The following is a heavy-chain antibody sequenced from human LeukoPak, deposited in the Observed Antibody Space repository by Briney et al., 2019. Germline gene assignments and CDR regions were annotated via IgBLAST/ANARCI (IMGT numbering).Heavy chain of an antibody. Sequence: GGSLRLSCAGSGFAFNVFGMHWLRQAPGKGLEWVSAISGSGGSTYYADSVKGRFTISRDNSKNTLYLQMNSLRAEDTAVYYCAKANIDCSGGSCYFLDYWGQGTLVTVSS. J-gene: IGHJ4*02. CDR1: GFAFNVFG. D-gene: IGHD2-15*01. CDR2: ISGSGGST. CDR3: AKANIDCSGGSCYFLDY. V-gene: IGHV3-23*01.